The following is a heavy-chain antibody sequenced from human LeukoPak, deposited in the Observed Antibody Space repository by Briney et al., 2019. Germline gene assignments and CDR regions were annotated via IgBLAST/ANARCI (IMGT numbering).Heavy chain of an antibody. V-gene: IGHV4-59*08. CDR2: IHYSGST. D-gene: IGHD2-21*02. CDR3: ARLVTRPWYFDL. J-gene: IGHJ2*01. CDR1: GRSIGGYY. Sequence: SDTLSLTCTVSGRSIGGYYWSWIRQPPGRGREWIGYIHYSGSTNYSPSLKSRVTMSVDTSKNQFSLKLSSVIAADTAVYYCARLVTRPWYFDLWGRGTLVTVSS.